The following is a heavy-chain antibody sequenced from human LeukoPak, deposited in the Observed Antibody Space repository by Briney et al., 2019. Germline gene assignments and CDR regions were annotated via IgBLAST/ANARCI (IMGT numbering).Heavy chain of an antibody. V-gene: IGHV3-33*01. CDR3: ARDNNGYSDY. J-gene: IGHJ4*02. D-gene: IGHD3-22*01. CDR1: GFTFSSYG. CDR2: IWYDGSNK. Sequence: GRSLRLSCAASGFTFSSYGMHWVRQAPGKGLEGVAVIWYDGSNKYYAASVKGRFTISRDNSKNTLYLQMNSLGAEDTAVYYCARDNNGYSDYWGQGTLVTVSS.